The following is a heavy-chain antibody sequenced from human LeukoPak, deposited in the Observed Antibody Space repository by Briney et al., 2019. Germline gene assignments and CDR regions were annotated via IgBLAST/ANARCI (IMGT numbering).Heavy chain of an antibody. CDR3: AREGGDYDILTGYYNWFDP. V-gene: IGHV1-2*06. Sequence: GAPVKVSCKASGYTFTGYYMHWVRQAPGQGLEWMGRINPNSGGTNYAQKFQGRVTMTRDTSISTAYMELSRLRSDDTAVYYCAREGGDYDILTGYYNWFDPWGQGTLVTVSS. CDR1: GYTFTGYY. CDR2: INPNSGGT. J-gene: IGHJ5*02. D-gene: IGHD3-9*01.